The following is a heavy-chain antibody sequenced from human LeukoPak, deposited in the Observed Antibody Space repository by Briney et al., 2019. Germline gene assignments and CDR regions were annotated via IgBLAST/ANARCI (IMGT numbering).Heavy chain of an antibody. CDR1: GGSISSHY. J-gene: IGHJ5*02. V-gene: IGHV4-59*11. CDR2: IYYSGST. CDR3: ATQTYSSSWYPFDP. D-gene: IGHD6-13*01. Sequence: PSETLSLTCTVSGGSISSHYWSWIRQPPGKGLEWIGYIYYSGSTNYSPSLKSRVTISVDTSKNQFSLKLSSVTAADTAVYYCATQTYSSSWYPFDPWGQGTLVTVSS.